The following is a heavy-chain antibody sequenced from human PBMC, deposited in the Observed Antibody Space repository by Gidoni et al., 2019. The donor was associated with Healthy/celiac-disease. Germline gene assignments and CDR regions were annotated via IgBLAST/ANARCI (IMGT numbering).Heavy chain of an antibody. CDR2: IWYDGSNK. D-gene: IGHD3-16*01. V-gene: IGHV3-33*01. CDR1: GFTFSSYG. CDR3: AREELSFGGVPTHY. Sequence: QVQLVESGGGVVQPGRSLRLSCAASGFTFSSYGMHWVRQAPGKGLEWVAVIWYDGSNKYYAVSVKCRFTISRDNSKNTLYLQMNSLRAEDTAVYYCAREELSFGGVPTHYWGQGTLVTVSS. J-gene: IGHJ4*02.